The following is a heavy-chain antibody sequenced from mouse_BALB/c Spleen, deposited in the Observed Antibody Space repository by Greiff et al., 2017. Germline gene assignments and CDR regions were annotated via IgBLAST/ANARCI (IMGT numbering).Heavy chain of an antibody. V-gene: IGHV3-2*02. J-gene: IGHJ2*01. CDR1: GYSITSDYA. CDR2: ISYSGST. D-gene: IGHD2-4*01. CDR3: ARDDFFDY. Sequence: EVQGVESGPGLVKPSQSLSLTCTVTGYSITSDYAWNWIRQFPGNKLEWMGYISYSGSTSYNPSLKSRISITRDTSKNQFFLQLNSVTTEDTATYYCARDDFFDYWGQGTTLTVSS.